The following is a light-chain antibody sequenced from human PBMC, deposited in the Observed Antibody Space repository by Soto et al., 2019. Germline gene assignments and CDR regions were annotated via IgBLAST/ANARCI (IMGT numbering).Light chain of an antibody. Sequence: EIVLTQSPGTLSLSPGERATLSCRASQSVSSSYLAWYQQKPGQAPRLLFYGASSRATGIPDRFSGSGSGREFTLAISRLEPEDFAVYYCQQYGDSPWTFGQGTKVEIK. CDR3: QQYGDSPWT. CDR2: GAS. CDR1: QSVSSSY. V-gene: IGKV3-20*01. J-gene: IGKJ1*01.